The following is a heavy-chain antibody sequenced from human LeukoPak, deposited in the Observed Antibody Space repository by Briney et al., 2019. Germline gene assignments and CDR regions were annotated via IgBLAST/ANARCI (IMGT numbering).Heavy chain of an antibody. J-gene: IGHJ4*02. CDR2: INPNSGGT. CDR3: ARAPGMEWLPDY. V-gene: IGHV1-2*06. CDR1: GYTFTGYY. Sequence: ASVKVSCKASGYTFTGYYMHWVRQAPGQGLEWMGRINPNSGGTNYAQKFQGRVTKTRDTSISTAYMELSRLRSDDTAVYYCARAPGMEWLPDYWGQGTLVTVSS. D-gene: IGHD3-3*01.